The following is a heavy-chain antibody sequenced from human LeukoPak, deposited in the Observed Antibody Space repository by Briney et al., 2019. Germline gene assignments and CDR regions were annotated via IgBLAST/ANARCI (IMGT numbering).Heavy chain of an antibody. J-gene: IGHJ4*02. Sequence: GGSLRLSCAASGFTFSSYGMHWVRQAPGKGLEWVAVISYDGSNKYYADSVKGRFTISRDNSKNTLYLQMNSLRAGDTAVYYCARSGGLDYWGQGTLVTVSS. V-gene: IGHV3-30*03. CDR1: GFTFSSYG. CDR2: ISYDGSNK. D-gene: IGHD2-15*01. CDR3: ARSGGLDY.